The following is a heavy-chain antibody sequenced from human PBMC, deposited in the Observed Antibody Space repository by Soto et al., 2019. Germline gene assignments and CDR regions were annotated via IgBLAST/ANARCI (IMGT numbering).Heavy chain of an antibody. CDR1: EFIFATYA. CDR2: IDGSATNT. J-gene: IGHJ3*02. Sequence: EVQLLESGGGLVQPGGSLRLSCTASEFIFATYAMSWVRQAPGKGLEWVSAIDGSATNTYYADSVKGRFTISRDNSRSTLSLQMNSLRVEDTAVYYCVKDRRNPIYDILTGNTDAFDIWGQGTMVTVSS. CDR3: VKDRRNPIYDILTGNTDAFDI. V-gene: IGHV3-23*01. D-gene: IGHD3-9*01.